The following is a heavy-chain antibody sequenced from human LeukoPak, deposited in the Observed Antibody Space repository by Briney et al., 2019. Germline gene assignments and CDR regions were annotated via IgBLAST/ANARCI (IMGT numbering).Heavy chain of an antibody. V-gene: IGHV3-30*02. CDR1: GFTFCTYG. Sequence: GGSLRLSCAGSGFTFCTYGIHWVRQAPGKGLESVAALWYGEGNKDCVDSVKGRFTISTDNSKNTLYLQMNSLRAEDTAVYYCAKDLAQFGELSSWGQGTLVTVSS. CDR3: AKDLAQFGELSS. CDR2: LWYGEGNK. D-gene: IGHD3-10*01. J-gene: IGHJ4*02.